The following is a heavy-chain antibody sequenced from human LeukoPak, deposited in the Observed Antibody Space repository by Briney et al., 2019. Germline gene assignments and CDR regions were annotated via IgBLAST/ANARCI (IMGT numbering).Heavy chain of an antibody. CDR2: IIPIFGTA. CDR3: ARGSQLYCSSTSCSNPGRVYYYYMDV. Sequence: GSSVKVSCKASGGTFSSYAISWVRQAPGQGLEWMGGIIPIFGTANYAQKFQGRVTITTDESTSTAYMELSSLRSEDTAVYYCARGSQLYCSSTSCSNPGRVYYYYMDVWGKGTTVTVSS. CDR1: GGTFSSYA. D-gene: IGHD2-2*01. J-gene: IGHJ6*03. V-gene: IGHV1-69*05.